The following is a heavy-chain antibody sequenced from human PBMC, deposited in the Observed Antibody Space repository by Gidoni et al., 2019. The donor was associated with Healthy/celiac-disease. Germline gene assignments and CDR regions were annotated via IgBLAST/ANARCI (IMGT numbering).Heavy chain of an antibody. CDR2: ISWNSGSI. D-gene: IGHD3-22*01. Sequence: EVQLVASGGGLVQPGRSLRLSCAASGFTFDDYAMHWVRQAPGKGLEWVSGISWNSGSIGYADSVKGRFTISRDNAKNSLYLQMNSLRAEDTALYYCAKVTYYYDSSGYKNNWFDPWGQGTLVTVSS. CDR3: AKVTYYYDSSGYKNNWFDP. CDR1: GFTFDDYA. V-gene: IGHV3-9*01. J-gene: IGHJ5*02.